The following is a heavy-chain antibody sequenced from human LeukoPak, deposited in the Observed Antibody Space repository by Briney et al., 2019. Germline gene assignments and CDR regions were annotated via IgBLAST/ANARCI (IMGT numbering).Heavy chain of an antibody. Sequence: SETLSLTCTVSGGSISSSSYYWGWIRQPPGKGLEWIGSIYYSGSTNYNPSLKSRVTISVDTSKNQFSLKLSSVTAADTAVYYCAREVLEWPALGFFDYWGQGTLVTVSS. J-gene: IGHJ4*02. CDR2: IYYSGST. V-gene: IGHV4-39*07. CDR1: GGSISSSSYY. CDR3: AREVLEWPALGFFDY. D-gene: IGHD3-3*01.